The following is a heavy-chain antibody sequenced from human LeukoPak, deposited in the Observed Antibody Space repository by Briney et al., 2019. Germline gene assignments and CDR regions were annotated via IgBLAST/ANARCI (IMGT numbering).Heavy chain of an antibody. J-gene: IGHJ4*02. CDR2: IYHSGST. V-gene: IGHV4-38-2*01. D-gene: IGHD2-2*01. CDR1: GYSISSGYY. CDR3: ARGGCSSTSCYSSFDY. Sequence: PSETLSLTCAVSGYSISSGYYWGWIRRPPGKGLEWIGSIYHSGSTYYNPSLKSRVTISVDTSKNQFSLKLSSVTAADTAVYYCARGGCSSTSCYSSFDYWGQGTLVTVSS.